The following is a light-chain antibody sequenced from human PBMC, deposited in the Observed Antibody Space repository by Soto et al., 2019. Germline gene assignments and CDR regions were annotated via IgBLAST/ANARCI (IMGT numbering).Light chain of an antibody. CDR2: CAA. CDR1: HSVSSSY. Sequence: EIVMTQSPATLSVSPGERATLSCRASHSVSSSYLAWYQQKPGQAPRLLIYCAASRATGIAARFSGSGSGTDFTLTIIRLEHEDFAVDYCQQYGSSRWTFGQGTKVDIK. CDR3: QQYGSSRWT. J-gene: IGKJ1*01. V-gene: IGKV3-20*01.